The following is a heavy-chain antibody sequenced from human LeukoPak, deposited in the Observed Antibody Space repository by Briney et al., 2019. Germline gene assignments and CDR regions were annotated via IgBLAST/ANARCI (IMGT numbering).Heavy chain of an antibody. Sequence: GGSLRLSCAASGFTFSSYAMSWVRQAPGKGLEWVSAISGSGGSTYYADSVKGRFTISRDNAKNSLYLQMNSLRAEDTAVYYCARDLGDFWSGYYLSSLYGMDVWGQGTTVTVSS. J-gene: IGHJ6*02. CDR3: ARDLGDFWSGYYLSSLYGMDV. D-gene: IGHD3-3*01. CDR1: GFTFSSYA. CDR2: ISGSGGST. V-gene: IGHV3-23*01.